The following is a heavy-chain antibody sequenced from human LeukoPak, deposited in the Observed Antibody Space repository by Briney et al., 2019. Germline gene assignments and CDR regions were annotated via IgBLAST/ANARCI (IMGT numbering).Heavy chain of an antibody. CDR3: ARSYYDSSGYWASDAFDI. CDR1: GGTFRSYA. J-gene: IGHJ3*02. D-gene: IGHD3-22*01. CDR2: IIPILGIA. Sequence: SVKVSCKASGGTFRSYAISWVRQAPGQGLEWMGRIIPILGIANYAQKFQGRVTITADKSTSTAYMELSSLRSEDTAVYYCARSYYDSSGYWASDAFDIWGQGTMVTVSS. V-gene: IGHV1-69*04.